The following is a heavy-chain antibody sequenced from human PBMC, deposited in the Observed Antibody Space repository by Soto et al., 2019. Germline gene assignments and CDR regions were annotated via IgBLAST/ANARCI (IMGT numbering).Heavy chain of an antibody. J-gene: IGHJ4*02. D-gene: IGHD3-10*01. CDR3: ARETLWFGELSGYFDY. CDR2: ISSSSSYI. Sequence: PGGSLRLSCAASGFTFSSYAMSWVRQAPGKGLEWVSSISSSSSYIYYADSVKGRFTISRDNAKNSLYLQMNSLRAEDTAVYYCARETLWFGELSGYFDYWGQGTLVTVSS. V-gene: IGHV3-21*01. CDR1: GFTFSSYA.